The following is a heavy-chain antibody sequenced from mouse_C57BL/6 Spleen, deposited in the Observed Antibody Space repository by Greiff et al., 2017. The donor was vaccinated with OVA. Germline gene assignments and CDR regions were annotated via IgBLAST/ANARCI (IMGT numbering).Heavy chain of an antibody. CDR1: GFSFNTYA. CDR2: IRSKSNNYAT. J-gene: IGHJ3*01. Sequence: VQLKESGGGLVQPKGSLKLSCAASGFSFNTYAMNWVRQAPGKGLEWVARIRSKSNNYATYYADSVKDRFTISRDDSESMLYLQMNNLKTEDTAMYYCVRDYYGSSYEAWFAYWGQGTLVTVSA. CDR3: VRDYYGSSYEAWFAY. D-gene: IGHD1-1*01. V-gene: IGHV10-1*01.